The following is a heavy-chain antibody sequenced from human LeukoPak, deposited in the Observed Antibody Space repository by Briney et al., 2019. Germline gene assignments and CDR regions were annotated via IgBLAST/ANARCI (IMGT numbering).Heavy chain of an antibody. CDR1: GFTFSSYA. J-gene: IGHJ4*02. CDR3: AKDRAYYSDSSGYYLVRAYDY. CDR2: ISGSGGST. V-gene: IGHV3-23*01. Sequence: PGGSLRLSCAASGFTFSSYAMSWVRQAPGKGLEWVSVISGSGGSTHYADSVKGRFTISRDNSKNTLYLQMNSLRAEDTAVYYCAKDRAYYSDSSGYYLVRAYDYWGQGTLVTVSS. D-gene: IGHD3-22*01.